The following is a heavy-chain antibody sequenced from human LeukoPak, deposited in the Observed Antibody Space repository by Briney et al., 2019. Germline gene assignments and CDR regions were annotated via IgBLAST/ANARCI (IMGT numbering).Heavy chain of an antibody. J-gene: IGHJ4*02. CDR2: IYYSGST. V-gene: IGHV4-39*07. CDR3: ARRTLDYSNHYYFDY. Sequence: SETLSLTCTVSGGSISSSSYYWSWIRQPPGKGLEWIGSIYYSGSTYYNPSLKSRVTISVDTSKNQFSLKLSSVTAADTAVYYCARRTLDYSNHYYFDYWGQGTLVTVSS. CDR1: GGSISSSSYY. D-gene: IGHD4-11*01.